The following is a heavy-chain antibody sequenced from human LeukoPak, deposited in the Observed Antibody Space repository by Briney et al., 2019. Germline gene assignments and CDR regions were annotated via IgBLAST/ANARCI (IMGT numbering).Heavy chain of an antibody. D-gene: IGHD3-3*01. CDR1: GGSFSGYY. Sequence: SETLSLTCAVYGGSFSGYYWSWIRQPPGKGLEWIGEINHSGSTNYNPSLKSRVTISVDTSKNQFSLKLSSVTAADTAVYYCAIVEMDYYDFWSGYLDYWGQGTLVTVSS. CDR2: INHSGST. J-gene: IGHJ4*02. CDR3: AIVEMDYYDFWSGYLDY. V-gene: IGHV4-34*01.